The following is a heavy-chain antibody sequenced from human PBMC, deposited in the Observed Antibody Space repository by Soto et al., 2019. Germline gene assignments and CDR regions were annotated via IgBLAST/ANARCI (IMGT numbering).Heavy chain of an antibody. D-gene: IGHD3-10*01. J-gene: IGHJ6*02. CDR3: AREGRPYFYGSDHYRTDV. CDR2: IIPILGTA. Sequence: QVLLVQSGAEVKRPGSSVKVSCKVSGGTFSNYAISWVRQAPGQGLEWMGGIIPILGTANYAQKFQDRVTITADDSTTTPYMDLSSPGCEDMGIYYCAREGRPYFYGSDHYRTDVWGQGTTVTVSS. V-gene: IGHV1-69*01. CDR1: GGTFSNYA.